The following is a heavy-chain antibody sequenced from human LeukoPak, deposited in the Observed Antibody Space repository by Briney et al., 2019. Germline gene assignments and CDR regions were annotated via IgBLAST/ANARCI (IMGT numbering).Heavy chain of an antibody. CDR2: VYYYGST. CDR1: DGSISSYY. CDR3: ARLGSGYSYGYADY. J-gene: IGHJ4*02. D-gene: IGHD5-18*01. V-gene: IGHV4-59*12. Sequence: SETLSLTCTVSDGSISSYYWSWIRQPPGKTLDLLGYVYYYGSTNYNPSLKSRVTISLDTSKNQFSLKLYSVTAADTAVYYCARLGSGYSYGYADYWGQGTLVTVSS.